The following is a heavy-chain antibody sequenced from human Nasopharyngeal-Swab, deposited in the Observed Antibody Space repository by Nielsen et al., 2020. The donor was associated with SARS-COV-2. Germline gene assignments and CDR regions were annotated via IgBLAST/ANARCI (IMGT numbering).Heavy chain of an antibody. V-gene: IGHV3-23*01. Sequence: GESLKISCAASGFSFNTYAMSWVRQAPGKGLEWVSAITSSGANTYYADSVKGRFTISRDNSKNTLYLQMNSLRADDMAVYYCAKDRSGSYDYWGQGTLVTVSS. D-gene: IGHD1-26*01. CDR2: ITSSGANT. CDR3: AKDRSGSYDY. CDR1: GFSFNTYA. J-gene: IGHJ4*02.